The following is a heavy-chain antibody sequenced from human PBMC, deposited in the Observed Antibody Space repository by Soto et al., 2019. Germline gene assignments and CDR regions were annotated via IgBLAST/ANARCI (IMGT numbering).Heavy chain of an antibody. J-gene: IGHJ3*02. Sequence: GGSLRLSCAASGFTFSSYWMSWVRQAPGKGLEWVANIKQDGSEKYYVDSVKGRFTISRDNAKNSLYLQMNSLRAEDTAVYYCARDRDVVVVPAAIRGSAFDIWGRGTMVTVSS. V-gene: IGHV3-7*01. CDR1: GFTFSSYW. CDR2: IKQDGSEK. D-gene: IGHD2-2*02. CDR3: ARDRDVVVVPAAIRGSAFDI.